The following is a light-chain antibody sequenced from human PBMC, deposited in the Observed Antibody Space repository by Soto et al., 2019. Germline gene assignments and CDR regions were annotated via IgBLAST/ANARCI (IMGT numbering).Light chain of an antibody. J-gene: IGKJ5*01. CDR3: QQANSFPIT. CDR2: AAS. V-gene: IGKV1-12*01. Sequence: DIQMTQSPSSVSASVGDRVTITCRASQGISSLLAWYQKKPGKAPNLLIYAASSLQSGVPSRFSGSESGTDFTLTISSLQPEDCAIYFCQQANSFPITFGQGTRLEIK. CDR1: QGISSL.